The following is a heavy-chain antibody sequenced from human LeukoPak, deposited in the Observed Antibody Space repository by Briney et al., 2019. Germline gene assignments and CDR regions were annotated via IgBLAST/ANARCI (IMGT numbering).Heavy chain of an antibody. CDR3: ARDSPLGMDV. J-gene: IGHJ6*02. CDR2: INPSGGST. CDR1: GYTFTGYY. Sequence: ASLKVSCKASGYTFTGYYMHWVRQAPGQGLEWMGIINPSGGSTSYAQKFQGRVTMTRDTSTSTVYMELSSLRSEDTAVYYCARDSPLGMDVWGQGTTVTVSS. V-gene: IGHV1-46*01.